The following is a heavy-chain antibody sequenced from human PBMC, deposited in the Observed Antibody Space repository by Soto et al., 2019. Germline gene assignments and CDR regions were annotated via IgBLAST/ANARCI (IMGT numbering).Heavy chain of an antibody. V-gene: IGHV4-61*01. CDR3: ARTAMVTLYDY. Sequence: QVQLQESGPGLVKPSETLSLTCTVSGGSVSSGSYYWSWIRQPPGKGLEWIGYIYYSGSTNYNPSLKSRVPISVDTSKNQFSLKLSSVTAADTAVYYCARTAMVTLYDYWGQGTLVTVSS. D-gene: IGHD5-18*01. CDR2: IYYSGST. CDR1: GGSVSSGSYY. J-gene: IGHJ4*02.